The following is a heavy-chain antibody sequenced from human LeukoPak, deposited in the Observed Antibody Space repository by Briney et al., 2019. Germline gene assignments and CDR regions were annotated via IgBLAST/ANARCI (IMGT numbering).Heavy chain of an antibody. J-gene: IGHJ4*02. CDR1: GGSISSFY. CDR2: IYHSGTT. D-gene: IGHD1-26*01. V-gene: IGHV4-59*01. CDR3: ARNIVGPRQVDY. Sequence: PSETLSLTCTVSGGSISSFYWRWIRQPPGKGLDWIGYIYHSGTTNYNPSLKSRVTISVDTSKSQFSLKLSSVTAADTAIYYCARNIVGPRQVDYWGQGTLVTVSS.